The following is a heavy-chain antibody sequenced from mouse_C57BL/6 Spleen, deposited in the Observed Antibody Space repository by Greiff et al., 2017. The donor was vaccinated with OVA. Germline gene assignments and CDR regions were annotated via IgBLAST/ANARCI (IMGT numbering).Heavy chain of an antibody. CDR3: ARRSYDYDFMDY. Sequence: QVQLKQPGAELVKPGASVKLSCKASGYTFTSYWMHWVKQRPGQGLEWIGMIHPNSGSTNYNEKFKSKATLTVDKSSSTAYMQLSSLTSEDSAVYYCARRSYDYDFMDYWGQGTSVTVSS. CDR1: GYTFTSYW. D-gene: IGHD2-4*01. V-gene: IGHV1-64*01. J-gene: IGHJ4*01. CDR2: IHPNSGST.